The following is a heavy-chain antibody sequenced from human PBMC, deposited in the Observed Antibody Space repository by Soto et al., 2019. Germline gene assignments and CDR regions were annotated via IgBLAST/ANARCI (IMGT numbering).Heavy chain of an antibody. D-gene: IGHD3-3*01. CDR2: TYYRSKWYN. J-gene: IGHJ6*02. Sequence: SQTLSLTCAISGDSVSSNSAAWNWIRQSPSRGLEWLGRTYYRSKWYNDYAVSVKSRITINPDTSKNQFSLQLNSVTPEDTAVYYCARERYYDFWSGYIDAPYGMDVWGQGTTVTVSS. CDR3: ARERYYDFWSGYIDAPYGMDV. CDR1: GDSVSSNSAA. V-gene: IGHV6-1*01.